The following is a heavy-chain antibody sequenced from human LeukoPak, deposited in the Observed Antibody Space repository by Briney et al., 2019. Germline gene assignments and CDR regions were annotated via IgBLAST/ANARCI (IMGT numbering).Heavy chain of an antibody. CDR3: AREAGSTPDYYYGMDV. Sequence: GASVKVSCKASGYTFTSYGISWVRQAPGQVLEWMGWISPYNGNTNYAQKLQGRVTMTTDTSTSTAYMELRSLRSDDTAVYYCAREAGSTPDYYYGMDVWGQGTTVTVSS. V-gene: IGHV1-18*01. CDR2: ISPYNGNT. CDR1: GYTFTSYG. J-gene: IGHJ6*02. D-gene: IGHD4-23*01.